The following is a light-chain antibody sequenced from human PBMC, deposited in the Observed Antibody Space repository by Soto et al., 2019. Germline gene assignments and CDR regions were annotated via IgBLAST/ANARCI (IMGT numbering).Light chain of an antibody. CDR3: QQYGSSGT. CDR2: GAS. J-gene: IGKJ1*01. Sequence: DIVMAQSPATLSVSPGETASLSCRASREVKTNVVWYQHKAGQSPRLLIYGASNRATGIPDRFSGSGSGTDFTLTISRLEPEDFAVYYCQQYGSSGTFGQGTKVDI. CDR1: REVKTN. V-gene: IGKV3-20*01.